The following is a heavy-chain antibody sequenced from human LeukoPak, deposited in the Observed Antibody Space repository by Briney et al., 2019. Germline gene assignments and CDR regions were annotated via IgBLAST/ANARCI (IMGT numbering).Heavy chain of an antibody. J-gene: IGHJ4*02. V-gene: IGHV4-61*02. Sequence: SQTLSLTCTVSGGSISSGGHYWSWIRQPAGKGLEYLGRVSSTGSTNYNPSLRSRVTISADTSKNHFSLKLTSVTAADTAVYYCARDQTYSGSGIYTYFDYWGQGILVTVSS. CDR1: GGSISSGGHY. CDR2: VSSTGST. CDR3: ARDQTYSGSGIYTYFDY. D-gene: IGHD3-10*01.